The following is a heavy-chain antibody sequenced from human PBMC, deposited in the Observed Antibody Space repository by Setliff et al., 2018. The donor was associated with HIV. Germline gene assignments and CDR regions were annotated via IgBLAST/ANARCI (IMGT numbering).Heavy chain of an antibody. CDR1: GFTFSSYG. CDR3: AKVFLFGIDVFDT. D-gene: IGHD3-16*01. J-gene: IGHJ3*02. CDR2: IRYDGSNK. Sequence: GGSLRLSCAASGFTFSSYGMHWVRQAPGKGLEWVAFIRYDGSNKYYADSVKGRFTISRDNSKNTLYLQMSSLRDEDTAVYYCAKVFLFGIDVFDTWGQGTMVTVSS. V-gene: IGHV3-30*02.